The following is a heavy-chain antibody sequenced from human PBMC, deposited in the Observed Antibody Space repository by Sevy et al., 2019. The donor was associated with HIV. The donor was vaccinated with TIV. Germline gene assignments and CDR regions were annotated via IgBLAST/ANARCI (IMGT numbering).Heavy chain of an antibody. Sequence: GGSLRLSCAASGFTFSSYAMSWVRQAPGKGLEWASAISGSGGSTYYADSVKGRFTISRDNSKNTLYLQMNSLRAEDTAVYCCAKAGRKGGEDYWGQGTLVTVSS. CDR3: AKAGRKGGEDY. CDR1: GFTFSSYA. J-gene: IGHJ4*02. D-gene: IGHD2-15*01. V-gene: IGHV3-23*01. CDR2: ISGSGGST.